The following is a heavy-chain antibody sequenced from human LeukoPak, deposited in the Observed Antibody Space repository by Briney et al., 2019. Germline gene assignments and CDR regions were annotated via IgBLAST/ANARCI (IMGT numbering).Heavy chain of an antibody. J-gene: IGHJ6*04. D-gene: IGHD3-10*02. CDR2: ISSSSSYI. V-gene: IGHV3-21*01. CDR1: GFTFSSYS. Sequence: GGSLRLSCAASGFTFSSYSMNWVRQAPGKGLEWVSSISSSSSYIYYADSVKGRFTISRDNAKNSLYLQMNSLRAEDTAFYYCGEVGISVIGGVWGKGTTVTISS. CDR3: GEVGISVIGGV.